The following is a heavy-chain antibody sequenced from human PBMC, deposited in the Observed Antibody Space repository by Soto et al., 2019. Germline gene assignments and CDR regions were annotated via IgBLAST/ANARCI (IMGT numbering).Heavy chain of an antibody. CDR2: INPNSGGT. CDR3: ARGGGSDSTTGFGNWFDP. J-gene: IGHJ5*02. CDR1: GYTFTGYY. V-gene: IGHV1-2*04. D-gene: IGHD3-16*01. Sequence: QVQLVQSGAEVKKPGASAKISCKASGYTFTGYYMHWVRQAPGQGLEWMGWINPNSGGTNYAQKFQGWVTMTRDTSISTAYMELSRLRSDDTAVYYCARGGGSDSTTGFGNWFDPWGQGTLVTVSS.